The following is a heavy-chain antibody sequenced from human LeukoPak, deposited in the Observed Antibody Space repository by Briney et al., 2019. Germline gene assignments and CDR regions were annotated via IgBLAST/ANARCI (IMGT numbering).Heavy chain of an antibody. J-gene: IGHJ4*02. CDR3: AKEGDWNLDY. D-gene: IGHD1-1*01. V-gene: IGHV3-7*04. Sequence: GGSPRLSCVASDFNFRSNWMDWVRQAPGKGLEWVANIKGDGSEKNYVDSVKGRFSISRDNAKNSLYLEMNSLRAEDTGVYYCAKEGDWNLDYWGQGALVTVSS. CDR1: DFNFRSNW. CDR2: IKGDGSEK.